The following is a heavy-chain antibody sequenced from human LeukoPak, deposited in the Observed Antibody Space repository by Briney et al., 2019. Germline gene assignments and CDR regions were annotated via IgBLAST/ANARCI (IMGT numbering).Heavy chain of an antibody. D-gene: IGHD3-22*01. CDR3: ARAKYYDSRGPDY. Sequence: GGSLRLSCTASGYIFSDYSMHWVRQTPGKGLEWISYISYTTTAIYYADSVKGRFTISRDNAKNSLYLLMNSLRDEDTAVYYCARAKYYDSRGPDYWGQGTLVTVSS. CDR1: GYIFSDYS. V-gene: IGHV3-48*02. CDR2: ISYTTTAI. J-gene: IGHJ4*02.